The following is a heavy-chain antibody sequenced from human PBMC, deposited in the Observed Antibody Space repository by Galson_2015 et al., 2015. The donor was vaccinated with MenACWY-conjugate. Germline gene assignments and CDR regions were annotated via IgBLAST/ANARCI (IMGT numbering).Heavy chain of an antibody. Sequence: SVKVSCKASGYTFTFYDMSWVRQTTGQGLECLGWTNPNSGNTGYAQKFQGRVTMTRNTSITTAYVELSSLSSEDTAVYFCARVTGGRFDLWGQGTLVTVSS. CDR3: ARVTGGRFDL. J-gene: IGHJ4*02. CDR2: TNPNSGNT. V-gene: IGHV1-8*01. D-gene: IGHD3-16*01. CDR1: GYTFTFYD.